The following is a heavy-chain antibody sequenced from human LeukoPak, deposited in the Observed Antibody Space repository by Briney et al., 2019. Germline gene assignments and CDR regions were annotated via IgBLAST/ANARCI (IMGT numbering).Heavy chain of an antibody. V-gene: IGHV4-59*01. D-gene: IGHD5-24*01. CDR1: GGSISSYY. Sequence: PSETLSLTCSVSGGSISSYYWSWIRQPPGKGLEWIGYIYYSGSTNYNPSLKSRVTISVDTSKNQFSLKLSSVTAADTAVYYCASGVNARLQFDYWGQGTLVTVSS. CDR3: ASGVNARLQFDY. J-gene: IGHJ4*02. CDR2: IYYSGST.